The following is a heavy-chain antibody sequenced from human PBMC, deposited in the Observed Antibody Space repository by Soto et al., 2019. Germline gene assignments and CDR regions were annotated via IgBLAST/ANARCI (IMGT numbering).Heavy chain of an antibody. CDR3: ARDLEGSGSYLSYYGMDV. CDR2: IIPIFGTA. D-gene: IGHD3-10*01. CDR1: GGTFSSYA. J-gene: IGHJ6*02. Sequence: ASVKVSCKASGGTFSSYAISWVRQAPGQGLEWMGGIIPIFGTANYAQKFQGRVTITADESTSTAYMELSSLRSEDTAVYYCARDLEGSGSYLSYYGMDVWGQGTTVTVSS. V-gene: IGHV1-69*13.